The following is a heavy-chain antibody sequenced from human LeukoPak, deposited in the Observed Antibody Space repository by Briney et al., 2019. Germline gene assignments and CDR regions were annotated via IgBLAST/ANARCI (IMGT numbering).Heavy chain of an antibody. J-gene: IGHJ6*03. CDR1: GFTFGTYW. CDR3: GRERNFYYMDV. Sequence: PGGSLRLSCVASGFTFGTYWMHWVRQGPEKGLVWVAGITNDGTTGYADSVKGRFTISRDSAKSTVYLQMNSLSSEDTAVYYCGRERNFYYMDVWGKGTTVPVSS. CDR2: ITNDGTT. V-gene: IGHV3-74*01.